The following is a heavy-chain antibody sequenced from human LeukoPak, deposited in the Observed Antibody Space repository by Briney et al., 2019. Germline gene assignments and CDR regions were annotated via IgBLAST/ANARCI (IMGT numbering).Heavy chain of an antibody. Sequence: SETLSLTCVVSGGSTSSGTHYWSCVRQPPGEGLEWLGCLYYSGNTNYNPSLRSRVTIPVDTSENQFSLKLTSVTAADTAVYYCARGPYSSSWHSPLDYWGQGALVTVSS. CDR1: GGSTSSGTHY. V-gene: IGHV4-61*01. CDR2: LYYSGNT. J-gene: IGHJ4*02. D-gene: IGHD6-13*01. CDR3: ARGPYSSSWHSPLDY.